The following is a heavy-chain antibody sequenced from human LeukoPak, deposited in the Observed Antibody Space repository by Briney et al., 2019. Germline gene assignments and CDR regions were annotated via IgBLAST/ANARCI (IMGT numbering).Heavy chain of an antibody. CDR2: IYYSGNT. CDR3: ASTIWFGDQAAFGY. Sequence: SETLSLTCTVSGVSISSSNSYWGWIRQPPGKGLEWIGSIYYSGNTYYNASLKSRVTISVDTSKNQFSLKLSSVTAADTAVYYCASTIWFGDQAAFGYWGQGTLVTVSS. D-gene: IGHD3-10*01. V-gene: IGHV4-39*07. J-gene: IGHJ4*02. CDR1: GVSISSSNSY.